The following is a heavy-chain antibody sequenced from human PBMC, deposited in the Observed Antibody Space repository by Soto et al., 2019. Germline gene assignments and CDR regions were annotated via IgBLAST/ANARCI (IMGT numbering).Heavy chain of an antibody. CDR3: AKAPPWTVGARAMDV. Sequence: EVQLLESGGGLVQPGGSLRLSCVASGFTFTTHAMSWVRQSPGKGLEWVSTFSGSGENTHYAEAVKGRLTISRDGSKNTLYLQMNSLRVEDTAVYYGAKAPPWTVGARAMDVWGQGTTVTVSS. D-gene: IGHD3-10*01. CDR1: GFTFTTHA. CDR2: FSGSGENT. J-gene: IGHJ6*02. V-gene: IGHV3-23*01.